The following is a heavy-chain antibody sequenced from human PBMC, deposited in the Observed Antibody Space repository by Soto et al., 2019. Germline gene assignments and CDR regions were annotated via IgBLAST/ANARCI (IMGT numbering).Heavy chain of an antibody. Sequence: GGSLRLSCAASGFTFSSYSMNWVRQAPGKGLKWVSYISSSSSTIYYADSVKGRFTISRDNAKNSLYLQMNSLRDEDTAVYYCARPLYDYVWGSYRPKETYYFDYWGQGTLVTVSS. J-gene: IGHJ4*02. V-gene: IGHV3-48*02. CDR3: ARPLYDYVWGSYRPKETYYFDY. CDR2: ISSSSSTI. D-gene: IGHD3-16*02. CDR1: GFTFSSYS.